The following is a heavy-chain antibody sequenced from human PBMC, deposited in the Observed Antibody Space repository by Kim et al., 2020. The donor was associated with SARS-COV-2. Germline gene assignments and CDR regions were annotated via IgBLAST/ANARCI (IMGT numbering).Heavy chain of an antibody. J-gene: IGHJ2*01. CDR1: GFTFGDYA. V-gene: IGHV3-9*01. CDR2: ISSNGASE. CDR3: AKDMNYRYDSSGY. D-gene: IGHD3-22*01. Sequence: GGSLRLSCATSGFTFGDYAMHWVRQVSGKGLEWVSGISSNGASEGYLDSVKGRYTISRDNARNSLYLEMNNLRPEDTALYYCAKDMNYRYDSSGY.